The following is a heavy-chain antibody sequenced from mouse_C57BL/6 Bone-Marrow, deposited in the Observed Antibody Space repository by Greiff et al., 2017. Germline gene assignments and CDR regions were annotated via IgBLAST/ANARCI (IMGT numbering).Heavy chain of an antibody. Sequence: VQLQQSGPVLVKPGASVKMSCKASGYTFTDYYMNWVKQSHGKSLEWIGVINPYNGGTSYNQKFKGKATLTVDKSSSTAYMELNSLTSEDSAVYYCARFFYYYGSSLYWYFDVWGTGTTVTVSS. J-gene: IGHJ1*03. CDR3: ARFFYYYGSSLYWYFDV. CDR1: GYTFTDYY. V-gene: IGHV1-19*01. CDR2: INPYNGGT. D-gene: IGHD1-1*01.